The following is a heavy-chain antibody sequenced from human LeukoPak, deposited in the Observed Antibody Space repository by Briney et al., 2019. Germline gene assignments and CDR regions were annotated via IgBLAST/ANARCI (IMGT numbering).Heavy chain of an antibody. D-gene: IGHD6-19*01. CDR3: AKDHRWLVLGPFDY. CDR1: GLTFSSYG. Sequence: PGGSLRLSCAASGLTFSSYGMHWVRQAPDKGLEWVAFIWYDGSNKYYADSVKGRFTISRDNSKNTLYLQMNSLRAEDTAVYYCAKDHRWLVLGPFDYWGQGTLVTVSS. J-gene: IGHJ4*02. CDR2: IWYDGSNK. V-gene: IGHV3-30*02.